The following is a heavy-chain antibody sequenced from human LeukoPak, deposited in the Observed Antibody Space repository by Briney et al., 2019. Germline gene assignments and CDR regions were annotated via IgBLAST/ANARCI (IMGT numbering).Heavy chain of an antibody. Sequence: GGSLRLSCAASGFTLGRYWMHWFRQAPGTGLVWVARGNSDGKITDYADSVRGRFTTSRDNTKNTVYLQMSSLRAEDTGVYYCARDHHDFWSGYPNYWGQGTLVIVSS. CDR3: ARDHHDFWSGYPNY. CDR1: GFTLGRYW. V-gene: IGHV3-74*01. D-gene: IGHD3-3*01. J-gene: IGHJ4*02. CDR2: GNSDGKIT.